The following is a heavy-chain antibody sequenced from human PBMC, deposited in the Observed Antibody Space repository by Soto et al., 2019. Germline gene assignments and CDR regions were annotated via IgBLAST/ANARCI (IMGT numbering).Heavy chain of an antibody. CDR1: GYTFTSYG. CDR3: ARDRYCSGGSCYSGVDAFDI. V-gene: IGHV1-18*01. J-gene: IGHJ3*02. CDR2: ISAYNGNT. Sequence: QVQLVQSGAEVKKPGASVKVSCKASGYTFTSYGISWVRQAPGQGLEWMGWISAYNGNTNYAQKLQGRVTMTTDTSTSTAYVELRSLRSDDTAVYYCARDRYCSGGSCYSGVDAFDIWGQGTMVTVSS. D-gene: IGHD2-15*01.